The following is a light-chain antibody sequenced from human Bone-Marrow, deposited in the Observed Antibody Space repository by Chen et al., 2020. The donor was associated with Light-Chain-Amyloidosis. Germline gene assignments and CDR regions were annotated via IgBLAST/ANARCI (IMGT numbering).Light chain of an antibody. CDR2: EVS. J-gene: IGLJ3*02. V-gene: IGLV2-23*02. CDR3: CSYAGSFWV. CDR1: SSDVGSYNL. Sequence: QSALTQPASVSGSPGQSITISCTGTSSDVGSYNLVSWYQQHPGKAPKLMIYEVSKRPSGVSNRFSGSQSGNTASLTISGLQAEDEADYYCCSYAGSFWVFGGGTKLTVL.